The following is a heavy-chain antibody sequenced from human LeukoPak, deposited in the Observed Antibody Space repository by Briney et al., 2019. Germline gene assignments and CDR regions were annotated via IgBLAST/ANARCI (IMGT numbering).Heavy chain of an antibody. CDR2: ISYDGSNK. CDR1: GFTFSSYG. V-gene: IGHV3-30*03. J-gene: IGHJ1*01. D-gene: IGHD3-22*01. Sequence: GGSLRLSCAASGFTFSSYGMHWVRQAPGKGLEWVAVISYDGSNKYYADSVKGRFTISRDNSKNTLYLQMNSLRAEDTAVYYCAWGSGYYYGYFQHWGQGTLVTVSS. CDR3: AWGSGYYYGYFQH.